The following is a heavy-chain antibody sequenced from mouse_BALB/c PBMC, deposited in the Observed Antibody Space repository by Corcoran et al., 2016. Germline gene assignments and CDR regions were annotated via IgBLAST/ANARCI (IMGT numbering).Heavy chain of an antibody. Sequence: QIQLVQSGPELKKPGETVKISCKASGYTFTNYGMNWVKKATGKGLKWMGWINTYTGEPTYADDFKGRFAFSLETSASTAYLQINNLKNEDTATYFCAREPYAMDYGGQGTSVTVSS. CDR1: GYTFTNYG. V-gene: IGHV9-3-1*01. CDR3: AREPYAMDY. J-gene: IGHJ4*01. CDR2: INTYTGEP.